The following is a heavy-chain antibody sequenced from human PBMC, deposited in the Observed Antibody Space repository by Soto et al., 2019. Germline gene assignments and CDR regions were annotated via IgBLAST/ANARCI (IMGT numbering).Heavy chain of an antibody. J-gene: IGHJ4*02. V-gene: IGHV4-34*01. CDR1: GGSFSGYY. Sequence: SETLSLTCSIYGGSFSGYYWSWIRQPPGKGLEWIGEINHSGNTNYNPSLKSRVTISVDTSKNQFSLKLSSVTAADTAVYYCARVSAAGFFFDYWGQGTLVTVSS. D-gene: IGHD6-13*01. CDR3: ARVSAAGFFFDY. CDR2: INHSGNT.